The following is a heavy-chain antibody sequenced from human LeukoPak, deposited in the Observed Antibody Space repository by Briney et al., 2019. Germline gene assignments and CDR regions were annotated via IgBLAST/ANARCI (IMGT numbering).Heavy chain of an antibody. Sequence: GGSLRLSCAASGFNFSSYWMSWVRQAPGKGLEWVANIKQDGSEKYYVDSVKGRFTISRDNAKNSLYLQMNSLRAEDTAVYYCAGCDSSGYYYVYFQHWGQGTLVTVSS. CDR3: AGCDSSGYYYVYFQH. J-gene: IGHJ1*01. CDR1: GFNFSSYW. V-gene: IGHV3-7*01. D-gene: IGHD3-22*01. CDR2: IKQDGSEK.